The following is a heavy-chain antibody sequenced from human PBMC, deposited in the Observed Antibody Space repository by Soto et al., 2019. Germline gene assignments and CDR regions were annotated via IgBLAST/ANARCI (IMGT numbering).Heavy chain of an antibody. CDR1: GGTFSSYA. V-gene: IGHV1-69*06. D-gene: IGHD2-15*01. CDR2: IIPIFGTA. CDR3: ARDSRSSVVVVAATSYYYGMDV. J-gene: IGHJ6*02. Sequence: QVQLVQSGAEVKKPGSSVKVSCKASGGTFSSYAISWVRQAPGQGLEWMGGIIPIFGTANYAQKFQGRVTITADKSTSTAYMELSXLRSEDTAVYYCARDSRSSVVVVAATSYYYGMDVWGQGTTVTVSS.